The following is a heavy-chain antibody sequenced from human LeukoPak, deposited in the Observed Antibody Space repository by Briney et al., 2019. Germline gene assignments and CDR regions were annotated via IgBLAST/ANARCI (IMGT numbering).Heavy chain of an antibody. D-gene: IGHD3-22*01. CDR1: GFIFSNAW. Sequence: GGSLRLSCAASGFIFSNAWMSWVRQAPGKGLEWVGRIKSKTDGGTTDYAAPVKGRFTISRDDSKNTLYLQMNSLKTDDTAVYYCTTDNDYDSSGPYGNAFDIWGKGTMVTVSS. V-gene: IGHV3-15*01. CDR2: IKSKTDGGTT. J-gene: IGHJ3*02. CDR3: TTDNDYDSSGPYGNAFDI.